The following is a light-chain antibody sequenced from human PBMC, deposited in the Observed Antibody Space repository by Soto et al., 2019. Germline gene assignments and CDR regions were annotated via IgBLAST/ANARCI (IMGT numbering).Light chain of an antibody. V-gene: IGKV3-20*01. J-gene: IGKJ1*01. CDR3: QQYGRSTT. Sequence: EIVLPQSRGTLCLPRGETETVSCRASQSVSSSYLAWYQQKPGQAPRLLIYGASSRATGIPDRFSGSGSGTDFTLTISRLEPEDFAVYYCQQYGRSTTLGQGPKVDIK. CDR2: GAS. CDR1: QSVSSSY.